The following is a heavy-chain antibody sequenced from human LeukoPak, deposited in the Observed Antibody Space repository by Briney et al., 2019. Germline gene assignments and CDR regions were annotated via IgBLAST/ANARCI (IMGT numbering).Heavy chain of an antibody. CDR1: GGTFSSYA. Sequence: ASVKVSCKASGGTFSSYAISWVRQAPGQGLEWMGGIIPIFGTANYAQKFQGRVTITADESTSTAYMELSSLRSEDTAVYYCARGLWFGELIPSDYYYYYMDVWGKGTTVTISS. CDR2: IIPIFGTA. CDR3: ARGLWFGELIPSDYYYYYMDV. J-gene: IGHJ6*03. V-gene: IGHV1-69*13. D-gene: IGHD3-10*01.